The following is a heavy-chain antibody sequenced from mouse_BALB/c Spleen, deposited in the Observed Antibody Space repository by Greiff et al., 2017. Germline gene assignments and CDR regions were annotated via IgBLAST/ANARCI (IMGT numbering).Heavy chain of an antibody. CDR1: GYSITSDYA. Sequence: DVQLQESGPGLVKPSQSLSLTCTVTGYSITSDYAWNWIRQFPGNKLEWMGYISYSGSTSYNPSLKSRISITRDTSKNQFFLQLNSVTTEDTATYYCARGGTGDFDYWGQGTTLTVSS. V-gene: IGHV3-2*02. CDR3: ARGGTGDFDY. CDR2: ISYSGST. J-gene: IGHJ2*01.